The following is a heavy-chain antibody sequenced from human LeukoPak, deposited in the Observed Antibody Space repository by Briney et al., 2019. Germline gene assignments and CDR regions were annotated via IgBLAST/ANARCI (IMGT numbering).Heavy chain of an antibody. CDR3: ARANGDYDWFDP. CDR2: INPSSGGT. CDR1: GYTFTGYY. J-gene: IGHJ5*02. D-gene: IGHD4-17*01. Sequence: ASVKVSCKASGYTFTGYYMHWVRQAPGQGLEWMGWINPSSGGTNYAQKFQGRVTMTRDTSISTAYMELSRLRSDDTAVYYCARANGDYDWFDPWGQGTLVTVSS. V-gene: IGHV1-2*02.